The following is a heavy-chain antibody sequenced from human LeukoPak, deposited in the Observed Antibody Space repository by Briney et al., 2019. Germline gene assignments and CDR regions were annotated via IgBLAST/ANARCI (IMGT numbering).Heavy chain of an antibody. J-gene: IGHJ4*02. CDR1: GYTFTDYY. CDR3: ARGLKYFDWLSPFDH. CDR2: VNTRTGDT. Sequence: GASVKISCKASGYTFTDYYMHWVRQAPGQGLEWMGWVNTRTGDTIYAQKFQGRVTITRDTSIDTSYMGLSRLTSDDTAIYYCARGLKYFDWLSPFDHWGQGSLVTVSS. V-gene: IGHV1-2*02. D-gene: IGHD3-9*01.